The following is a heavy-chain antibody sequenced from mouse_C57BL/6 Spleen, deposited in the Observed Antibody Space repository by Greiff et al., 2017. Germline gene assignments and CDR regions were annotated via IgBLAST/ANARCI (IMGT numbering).Heavy chain of an antibody. V-gene: IGHV2-9-1*01. CDR1: GFSLTSYA. Sequence: VKLMESGPGLVAPSQSLSITCTVSGFSLTSYAISWVRQPPGKGLEWLGVIWTGGGTNSNSALKSRLSISKDNSKSQVFLKMNSLQTDDTARYYCARNKDSSGVASFDYWGQGTTLTVSS. CDR3: ARNKDSSGVASFDY. CDR2: IWTGGGT. J-gene: IGHJ2*01. D-gene: IGHD3-2*02.